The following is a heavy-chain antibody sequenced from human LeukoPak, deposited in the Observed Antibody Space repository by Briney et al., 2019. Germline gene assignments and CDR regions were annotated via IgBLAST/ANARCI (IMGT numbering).Heavy chain of an antibody. D-gene: IGHD3-3*01. CDR2: IKQDGSEK. J-gene: IGHJ6*03. CDR1: GFTFSSYW. V-gene: IGHV3-7*01. Sequence: GGSLRLSCAASGFTFSSYWMSWVRQAPGKGLEWVANIKQDGSEKYYVDSVKGRFTISRDNARNSLYLQMSSLRAEDTAVYYCARAKVTYYDFWSGYTYYYYMDVWGKGTTVTVSS. CDR3: ARAKVTYYDFWSGYTYYYYMDV.